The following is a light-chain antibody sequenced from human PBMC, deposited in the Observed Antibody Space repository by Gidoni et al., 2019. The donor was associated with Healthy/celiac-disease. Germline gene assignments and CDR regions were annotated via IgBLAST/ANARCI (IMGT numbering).Light chain of an antibody. CDR1: KSPWDSDDGNTY. Sequence: DIVRTHTPLSLPVPPGEPASISCSSRKSPWDSDDGNTYLDWYLQKPGQSPPLLIFTLSYRASGVPDRFSGSGSGTDFTLKISRVEAEVVGVYYCMQRIEFPWTFGPGTKVDIK. J-gene: IGKJ3*01. V-gene: IGKV2-40*01. CDR3: MQRIEFPWT. CDR2: TLS.